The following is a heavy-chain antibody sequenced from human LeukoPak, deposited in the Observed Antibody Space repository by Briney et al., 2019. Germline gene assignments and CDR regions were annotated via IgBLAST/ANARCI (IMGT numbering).Heavy chain of an antibody. J-gene: IGHJ4*02. V-gene: IGHV3-23*01. CDR3: AKDILGWTFDY. D-gene: IGHD2-15*01. CDR2: IGSDGRT. Sequence: PGGSLRLSCEASGFTFSGNAMAWVRQAPGKGPEWVSGIGSDGRTHYADSVKGRFTISRDNSKNTVYLQMNSLRVEDTALYYCAKDILGWTFDYWGPGTLVTVSS. CDR1: GFTFSGNA.